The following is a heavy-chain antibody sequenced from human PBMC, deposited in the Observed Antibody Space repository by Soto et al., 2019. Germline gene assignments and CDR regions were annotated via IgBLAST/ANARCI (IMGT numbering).Heavy chain of an antibody. Sequence: SETLSLTCAVSGGSISSGDWCWSWVRQSPGKGLEWIGEINHSGSTNYNPSLKSRVTISVDTSKNQFSLKLSSVTAADTAVYYCARGLIINHVDYWGQGTLVTVSS. J-gene: IGHJ4*02. CDR1: GGSISSGDW. CDR2: INHSGST. D-gene: IGHD3-10*01. CDR3: ARGLIINHVDY. V-gene: IGHV4-4*02.